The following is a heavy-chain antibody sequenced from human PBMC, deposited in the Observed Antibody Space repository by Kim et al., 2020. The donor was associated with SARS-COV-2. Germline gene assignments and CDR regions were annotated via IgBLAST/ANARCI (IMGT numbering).Heavy chain of an antibody. CDR3: AKDSLRPTVTPRYGNWFDP. D-gene: IGHD4-17*01. CDR1: GFTFSSYA. Sequence: GGSLRLSCAASGFTFSSYAMSWVRQAPGKGLEWVSAISGSGGSTYYADSVKGRFTISRDNSKNTLYLQMNSLRAEDTAVYYCAKDSLRPTVTPRYGNWFDPWGQGTLVTVSS. V-gene: IGHV3-23*01. CDR2: ISGSGGST. J-gene: IGHJ5*02.